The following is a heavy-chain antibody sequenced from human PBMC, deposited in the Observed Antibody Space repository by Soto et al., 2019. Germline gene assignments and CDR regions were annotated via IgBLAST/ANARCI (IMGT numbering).Heavy chain of an antibody. CDR2: VYYSGST. D-gene: IGHD1-26*01. Sequence: QVQLQESGPGPVKPAETLSLSCTLSGGAIGFHYWSWIRQPPGQGLEWIGYVYYSGSTNYNPTLTSRFTISVDTSKNQFSLKLRSVTAADTAVYYCARDREPNLIGAFDIWGQGTTVTVS. J-gene: IGHJ3*02. CDR1: GGAIGFHY. CDR3: ARDREPNLIGAFDI. V-gene: IGHV4-59*11.